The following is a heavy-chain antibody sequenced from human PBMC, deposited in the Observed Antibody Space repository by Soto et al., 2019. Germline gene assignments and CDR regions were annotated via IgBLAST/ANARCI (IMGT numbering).Heavy chain of an antibody. J-gene: IGHJ6*02. CDR1: GGSISSSNW. D-gene: IGHD1-26*01. CDR2: IYPSGST. V-gene: IGHV4-4*02. CDR3: ARVGGSYYYGMAV. Sequence: QVQLQESGPGLVKPSRTLSLTCVVSGGSISSSNWWSWVRRQPGKGLEGCGEIYPSGSTNYNPSLKRRVTLSVDKSKNQFSLQLRSAVAPDTAVYYCARVGGSYYYGMAVWGQGTTVTVSS.